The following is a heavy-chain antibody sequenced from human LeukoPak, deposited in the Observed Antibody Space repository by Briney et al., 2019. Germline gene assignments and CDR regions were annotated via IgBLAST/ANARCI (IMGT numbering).Heavy chain of an antibody. D-gene: IGHD6-13*01. V-gene: IGHV5-51*01. CDR2: IYPGASDT. CDR1: GYSFTSYL. CDR3: ARGAAAGILDV. Sequence: GGSLNTSCQCSGYSFTSYLIGWVRQMPGKGLEWMGIIYPGASDTRYSPVFQGKVTISADKTISTAYLQGRSLKASETAMYYCARGAAAGILDVWGQGTTVTVSS. J-gene: IGHJ6*02.